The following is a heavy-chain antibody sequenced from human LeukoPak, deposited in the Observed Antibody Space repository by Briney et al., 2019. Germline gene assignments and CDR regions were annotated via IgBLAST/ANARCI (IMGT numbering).Heavy chain of an antibody. CDR2: ISGSGGST. V-gene: IGHV3-23*01. CDR1: GFTFSSYG. Sequence: GGSLRLSCAASGFTFSSYGMSWVRQAPGKWLEWVSAISGSGGSTYYADSVKGRFTISRDNSKNTLYLQMSSLRAEDTAVYYCAKAGDSSGYDAFDIWGQGTMVTVSS. CDR3: AKAGDSSGYDAFDI. D-gene: IGHD3-22*01. J-gene: IGHJ3*02.